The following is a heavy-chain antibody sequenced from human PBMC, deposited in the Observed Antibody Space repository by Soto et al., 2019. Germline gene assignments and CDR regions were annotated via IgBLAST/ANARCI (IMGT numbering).Heavy chain of an antibody. CDR2: LIPILGAP. Sequence: SVKVSCKASGGTFNNYAVTWVRQAPGQGLEWMGGLIPILGAPNYAQKFQDRVTITADESTSTVYMELNSLRSEDTAVYYCASAYGTSWYGDYWGQGTLVTVSS. V-gene: IGHV1-69*13. J-gene: IGHJ4*02. CDR3: ASAYGTSWYGDY. D-gene: IGHD6-13*01. CDR1: GGTFNNYA.